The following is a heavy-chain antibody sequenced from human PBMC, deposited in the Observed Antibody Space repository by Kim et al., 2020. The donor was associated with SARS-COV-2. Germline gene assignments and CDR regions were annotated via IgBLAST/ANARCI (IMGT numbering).Heavy chain of an antibody. CDR2: INSDGSIT. CDR1: GFTFSIYW. J-gene: IGHJ6*02. V-gene: IGHV3-74*01. Sequence: GGSLRLSCAASGFTFSIYWMHWVRQTPGKGLVWVSRINSDGSITDYADSVKGRFTISTDNAKNTLYLQMNSLRVEDTAVYYCTRDPEYCSGTSCYGMDVWGQGTTVTVSS. D-gene: IGHD2-2*01. CDR3: TRDPEYCSGTSCYGMDV.